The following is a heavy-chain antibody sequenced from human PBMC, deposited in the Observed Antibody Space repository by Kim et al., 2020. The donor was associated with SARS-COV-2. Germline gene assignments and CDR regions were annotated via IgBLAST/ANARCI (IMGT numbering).Heavy chain of an antibody. CDR1: GFTFSSYG. D-gene: IGHD6-13*01. Sequence: GGSLRLSCAASGFTFSSYGMHWVRQAPGKGLEWVAVISYDGSNKYYADSVKGRFTISRDNSKNTLYLQMNSLRAEDTAVYYCARDAFLAAAGSVPYNWFDPWGQGALVTVSS. V-gene: IGHV3-33*05. CDR2: ISYDGSNK. CDR3: ARDAFLAAAGSVPYNWFDP. J-gene: IGHJ5*02.